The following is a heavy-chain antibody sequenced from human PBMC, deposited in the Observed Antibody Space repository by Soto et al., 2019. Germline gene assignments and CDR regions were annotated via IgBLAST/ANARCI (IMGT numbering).Heavy chain of an antibody. Sequence: GGSLRLSCAASGFAFTSYFMSWVRQAPGKGLEWVSGISKSGGNTQYADSVKGRFTISRDNSKNTLYLQMNSLRAEDTAVYYCAKDAYYYDSSGYYPLAAFDIWGQGTMVTVSS. V-gene: IGHV3-23*01. J-gene: IGHJ3*02. CDR1: GFAFTSYF. CDR3: AKDAYYYDSSGYYPLAAFDI. CDR2: ISKSGGNT. D-gene: IGHD3-22*01.